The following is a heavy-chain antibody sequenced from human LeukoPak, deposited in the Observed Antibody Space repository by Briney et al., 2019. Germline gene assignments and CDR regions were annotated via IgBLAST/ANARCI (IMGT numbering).Heavy chain of an antibody. V-gene: IGHV4-34*01. J-gene: IGHJ4*02. D-gene: IGHD2-15*01. CDR2: INHSGRT. Sequence: PSETLSLNCAVYGGSFSGYYWSWIRQRPGMGLEGIGEINHSGRTNAKPSLRRRVTISVDTSKNQCSLKLSSVTAADTAVYYCARVSSDIVVVVAANHFDYWGQGTLVTVSS. CDR3: ARVSSDIVVVVAANHFDY. CDR1: GGSFSGYY.